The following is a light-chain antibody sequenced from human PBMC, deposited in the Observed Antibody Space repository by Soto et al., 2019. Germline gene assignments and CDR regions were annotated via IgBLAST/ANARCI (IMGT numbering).Light chain of an antibody. J-gene: IGKJ1*01. V-gene: IGKV1-39*01. CDR1: QSISSS. Sequence: DIQMTQSPSSLSASVGDRVTITCRASQSISSSFNWYQQKPGKAPKLLIYAASSLQSGVPSRFSGSGSGTDFTRPLRSLQPEDFATHYCQHIYSTLWTLGQGTKGEIK. CDR3: QHIYSTLWT. CDR2: AAS.